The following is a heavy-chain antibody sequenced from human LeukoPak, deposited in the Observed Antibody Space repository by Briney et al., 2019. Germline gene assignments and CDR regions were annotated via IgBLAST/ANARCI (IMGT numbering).Heavy chain of an antibody. D-gene: IGHD3-22*01. CDR2: ISGSGGST. V-gene: IGHV3-23*01. CDR3: AKASTNYYDSSGYLV. Sequence: GGSLRLSCAASGFTFSSYAMSWVRQAPGKGLEWVSAISGSGGSTYYADSVKGRFTISRDNSKNTLYLQTNSLRAEDTAVYYCAKASTNYYDSSGYLVWGQGTLVTVSS. CDR1: GFTFSSYA. J-gene: IGHJ1*01.